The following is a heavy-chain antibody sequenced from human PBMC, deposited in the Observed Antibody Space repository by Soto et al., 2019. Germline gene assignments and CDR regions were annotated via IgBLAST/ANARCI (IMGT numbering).Heavy chain of an antibody. J-gene: IGHJ5*02. V-gene: IGHV1-2*02. CDR2: INPNSGGT. Sequence: SVKVSCKASGYTFTGYYMHWVRQAPVQGLEWMGWINPNSGGTNYAQKFQGRVTMTRDTSISTAYMELSRLRSDDTAVYYCARARITMVRGVHNWFDPWGQGTLVTVSS. CDR3: ARARITMVRGVHNWFDP. CDR1: GYTFTGYY. D-gene: IGHD3-10*01.